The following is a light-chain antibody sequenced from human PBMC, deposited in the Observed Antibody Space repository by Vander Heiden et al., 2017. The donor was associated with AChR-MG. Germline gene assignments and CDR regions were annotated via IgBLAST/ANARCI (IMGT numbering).Light chain of an antibody. Sequence: QMTQSPSSLSASVGDRVIITCRASQDVSTELGWYQQRPGKAPKLLIYSASILQSGVPSRFSGSGSGTDFSLTISSLQPDDFATYYCRQDYYRPYIFGQGTKLEIK. CDR1: QDVSTE. J-gene: IGKJ2*01. CDR2: SAS. CDR3: RQDYYRPYI. V-gene: IGKV1-6*01.